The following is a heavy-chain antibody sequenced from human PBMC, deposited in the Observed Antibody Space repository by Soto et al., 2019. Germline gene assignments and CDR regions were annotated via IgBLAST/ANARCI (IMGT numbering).Heavy chain of an antibody. CDR1: GLTFSDYY. D-gene: IGHD3-3*01. Sequence: GGSLRLSCAASGLTFSDYYMSWIRQAPGKGLEWVSYISSSGSTIYYADSVKGRFTISRDNAKNSLYLQMNSLRAEDTAVYYCARDKKDFWSGTDAFDIWGQGTMVTVSS. CDR2: ISSSGSTI. CDR3: ARDKKDFWSGTDAFDI. J-gene: IGHJ3*02. V-gene: IGHV3-11*01.